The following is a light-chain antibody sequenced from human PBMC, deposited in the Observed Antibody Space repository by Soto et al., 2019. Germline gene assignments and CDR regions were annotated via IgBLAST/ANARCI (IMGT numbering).Light chain of an antibody. Sequence: EIVLTQSPGTRSLSPGERATLSCRASQSVSSSYLVWYQQKPGQAPRLLIYDASSRATGIPDRFSGSGSGTDFTLTISRLEPEYFAVYYCQQYGSSPYTFGQGTKLEIK. J-gene: IGKJ2*01. CDR1: QSVSSSY. CDR3: QQYGSSPYT. CDR2: DAS. V-gene: IGKV3-20*01.